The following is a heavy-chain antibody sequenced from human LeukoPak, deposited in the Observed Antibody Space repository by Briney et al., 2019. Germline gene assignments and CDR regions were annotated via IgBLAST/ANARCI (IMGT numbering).Heavy chain of an antibody. CDR2: INHSGST. D-gene: IGHD1-14*01. Sequence: SETLSLNCAVYGGSFSGYYWSWIRQPPGKGLEWIGEINHSGSTNYNPSLKSRVTISVDTSKNQFSPKLSSVTAADTAVYYCARGDRYNWFDPWGQGTLVTVSS. V-gene: IGHV4-34*01. J-gene: IGHJ5*02. CDR3: ARGDRYNWFDP. CDR1: GGSFSGYY.